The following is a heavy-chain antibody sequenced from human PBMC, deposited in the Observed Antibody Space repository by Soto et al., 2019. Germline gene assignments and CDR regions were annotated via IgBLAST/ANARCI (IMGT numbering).Heavy chain of an antibody. CDR3: AKVRGCCSSTSCSFVDV. CDR2: ISGSGGST. Sequence: GGSLRLSCAASGFTFSSYAMSWVRQAPGKGLEWVSAISGSGGSTYYADSVKGRFTTSRDNSKNTLYLQMNSLRAEDTAVYYCAKVRGCCSSTSCSFVDVWGKGTTVTVSS. D-gene: IGHD2-2*01. V-gene: IGHV3-23*01. CDR1: GFTFSSYA. J-gene: IGHJ6*04.